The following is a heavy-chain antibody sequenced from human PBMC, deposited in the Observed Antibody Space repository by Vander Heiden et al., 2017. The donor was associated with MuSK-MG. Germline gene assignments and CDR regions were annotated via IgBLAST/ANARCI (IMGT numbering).Heavy chain of an antibody. J-gene: IGHJ4*02. D-gene: IGHD6-19*01. Sequence: EVQLVESGGGLVQPGGSLRLSCAASGSTVSSNYMSWVRQAPGKGLEWVSVIYSGGSTYYADSVKGRFTISRDNSKNTLYLQMNSLRAEDTAVYYCARGDGIDSSGWYYWGQGTLVTVSS. CDR2: IYSGGST. CDR3: ARGDGIDSSGWYY. CDR1: GSTVSSNY. V-gene: IGHV3-66*01.